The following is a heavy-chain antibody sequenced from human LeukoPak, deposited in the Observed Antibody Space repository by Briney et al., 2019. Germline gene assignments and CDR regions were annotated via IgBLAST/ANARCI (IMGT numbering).Heavy chain of an antibody. V-gene: IGHV1-69*04. J-gene: IGHJ4*02. D-gene: IGHD6-13*01. CDR2: IIPILGIA. CDR1: GGTFSSYA. Sequence: PVKVSCKASGGTFSSYAISWVRQAPGQGLEWMGRIIPILGIANYAQKFQGRVTITADKSTSTAYMELSSLRSEDTAVYYCAMIVAAGTGVDYWGQGTLVTVSS. CDR3: AMIVAAGTGVDY.